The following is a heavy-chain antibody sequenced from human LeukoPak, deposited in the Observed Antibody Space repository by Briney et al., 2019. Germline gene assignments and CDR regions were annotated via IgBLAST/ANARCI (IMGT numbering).Heavy chain of an antibody. V-gene: IGHV3-30*18. CDR1: GFTFSSYG. Sequence: GRSLRLSCAASGFTFSSYGMHWVRQAPGKGLEWVAVISYDGSNKYYADSVKGRFTISRDNSKNTLYLQMNSLRAEDTAVYYCAKANGRQANWGSFPDYRGQGTLVTVSS. CDR3: AKANGRQANWGSFPDY. CDR2: ISYDGSNK. J-gene: IGHJ4*02. D-gene: IGHD7-27*01.